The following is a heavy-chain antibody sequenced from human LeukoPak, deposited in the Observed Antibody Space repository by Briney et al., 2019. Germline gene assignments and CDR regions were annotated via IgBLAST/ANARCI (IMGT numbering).Heavy chain of an antibody. CDR3: ARDPTSGATYWYSDL. CDR2: ISSGSRTI. CDR1: GFTFTNYE. V-gene: IGHV3-48*03. Sequence: GGSLRLSCAASGFTFTNYEMNWVRQAPGKGLVWVAHISSGSRTIHYADSVKGRFTIFRDNGTNALYLQMDSLRAEDTAVYYCARDPTSGATYWYSDLWGRGTLVTVSS. D-gene: IGHD1-14*01. J-gene: IGHJ2*01.